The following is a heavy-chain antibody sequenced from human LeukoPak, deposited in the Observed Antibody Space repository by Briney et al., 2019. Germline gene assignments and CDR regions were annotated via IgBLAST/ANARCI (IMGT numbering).Heavy chain of an antibody. CDR1: GLTLSSYS. V-gene: IGHV3-21*01. CDR2: ISSSSSYI. D-gene: IGHD3-22*01. CDR3: PRDAPAGKADSSGFPSVY. J-gene: IGHJ4*02. Sequence: GGSLRLSCAASGLTLSSYSMIWVRQAPGKGLEWVSSISSSSSYIYYADSVKGRFTISRDNAKNSLYLQMNILRAEDTAVYYCPRDAPAGKADSSGFPSVYWGQGTLVTVSS.